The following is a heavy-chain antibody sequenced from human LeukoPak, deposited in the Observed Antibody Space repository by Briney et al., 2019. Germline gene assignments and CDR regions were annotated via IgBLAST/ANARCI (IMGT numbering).Heavy chain of an antibody. CDR2: MNPNSGNT. CDR3: ARDPRYCSRTSCYNWFDP. D-gene: IGHD2-2*01. CDR1: GGTFSSYA. J-gene: IGHJ5*02. V-gene: IGHV1-18*01. Sequence: ASVKVSCKASGGTFSSYAINWVRQATGQGLEWMGWMNPNSGNTNYAQKVQGRVTMTTDTSTSTAYMELRSLRSDDTAVYYCARDPRYCSRTSCYNWFDPWGQGTLVTVSS.